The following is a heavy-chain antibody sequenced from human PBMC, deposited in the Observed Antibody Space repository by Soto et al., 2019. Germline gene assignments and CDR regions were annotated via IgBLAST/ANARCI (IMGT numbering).Heavy chain of an antibody. V-gene: IGHV1-3*01. CDR3: ARDHLAYYDSSGYYWDRYDY. CDR2: INAGNGNT. Sequence: ASVKVSCKASGYTFTSYDMHWVRQAPGQRLEWMGWINAGNGNTKYSQKFQGRVTMTRDTSTSTVYRELSSLRSEDTAVYYCARDHLAYYDSSGYYWDRYDYWGQGTLVTVSS. D-gene: IGHD3-22*01. CDR1: GYTFTSYD. J-gene: IGHJ4*02.